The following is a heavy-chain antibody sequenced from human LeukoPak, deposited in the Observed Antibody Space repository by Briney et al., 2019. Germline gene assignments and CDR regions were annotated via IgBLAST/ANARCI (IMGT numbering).Heavy chain of an antibody. J-gene: IGHJ4*02. D-gene: IGHD3-9*01. V-gene: IGHV1-24*01. CDR3: EQETAYDILTGL. CDR2: FDPEDGET. CDR1: GYTLTELS. Sequence: GASVKVSCKVSGYTLTELSMHWVRQAPGKELEWMEGFDPEDGETIYAQKFQGRVTMTEDTSTDTAYMELSSLRSEDTAVYFCEQETAYDILTGLWGQGTLVTVSS.